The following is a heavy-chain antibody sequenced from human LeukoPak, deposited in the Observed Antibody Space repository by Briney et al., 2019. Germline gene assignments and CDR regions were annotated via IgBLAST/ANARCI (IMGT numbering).Heavy chain of an antibody. CDR2: ISSSSSYI. V-gene: IGHV3-21*01. J-gene: IGHJ4*02. CDR1: GFTLSSYT. D-gene: IGHD6-19*01. CDR3: ARETPDSSGWD. Sequence: GGSLRLSCAASGFTLSSYTMNWVRQAPGKGLEWVSSISSSSSYIYYADSVKGRFTISRDNAKNSLSLQMNSLRAEDTAVYYCARETPDSSGWDWGQGTLVTVSS.